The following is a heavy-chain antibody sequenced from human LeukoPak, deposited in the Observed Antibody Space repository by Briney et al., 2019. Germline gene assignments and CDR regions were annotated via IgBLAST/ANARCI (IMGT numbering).Heavy chain of an antibody. CDR3: ARDDGARVLTYYYDSSGPPL. CDR1: GGSISSSNW. CDR2: IYHSGST. V-gene: IGHV4-4*02. Sequence: PSGTLSLTCAVSGGSISSSNWWSWVRQPPGKGLEWIGEIYHSGSTNYNPSLKSRVTISVDTSKNQFSLKLSSVTAADTAVYYCARDDGARVLTYYYDSSGPPLWGQGTLVTVSS. J-gene: IGHJ1*01. D-gene: IGHD3-22*01.